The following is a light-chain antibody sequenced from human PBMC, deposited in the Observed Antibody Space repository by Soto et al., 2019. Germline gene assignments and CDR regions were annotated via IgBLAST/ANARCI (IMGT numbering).Light chain of an antibody. CDR3: ATWDDSLNGDWV. Sequence: QAVVTQPPSASATPGQRVTISCSGSSSNIGSRAVNWYQQLPGTPPNLLIYRNNQRPSGVPDRFSGSKSGTSASLAISGLQSEDEADYYWATWDDSLNGDWVFGGGTKLTVL. V-gene: IGLV1-44*01. CDR2: RNN. J-gene: IGLJ3*02. CDR1: SSNIGSRA.